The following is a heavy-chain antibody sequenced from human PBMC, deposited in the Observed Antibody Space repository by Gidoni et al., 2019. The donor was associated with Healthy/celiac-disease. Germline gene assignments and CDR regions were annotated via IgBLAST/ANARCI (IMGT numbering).Heavy chain of an antibody. CDR2: INHSGNT. Sequence: QVHLQQWGAGLLKPSATLSLTCAPYRVSFSGYYWSWIRQPPGKGLEWIGEINHSGNTNYNPSRKSRVTISVDTSKNQFSLKLSSVTAADTAVDYCARSPDYYGSGSYVDYWGQGTLVTVSS. D-gene: IGHD3-10*01. CDR1: RVSFSGYY. J-gene: IGHJ4*02. CDR3: ARSPDYYGSGSYVDY. V-gene: IGHV4-34*01.